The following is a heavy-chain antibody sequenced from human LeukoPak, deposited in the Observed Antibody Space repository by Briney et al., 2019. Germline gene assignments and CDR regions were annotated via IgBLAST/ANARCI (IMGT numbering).Heavy chain of an antibody. CDR2: INHSGST. Sequence: SETLSLTCALYAGSFSGYYWSWIRQPPGKGLEWIGEINHSGSTNYNPSLKSRVTISVDTSKNQFSLKLSSVTAADTAVYFCARIRPGLVEPYYFDYWGQGTLLTVSS. D-gene: IGHD2-8*02. V-gene: IGHV4-34*01. J-gene: IGHJ4*02. CDR1: AGSFSGYY. CDR3: ARIRPGLVEPYYFDY.